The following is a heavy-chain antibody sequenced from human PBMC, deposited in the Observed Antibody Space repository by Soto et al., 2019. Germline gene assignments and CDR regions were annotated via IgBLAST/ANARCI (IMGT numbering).Heavy chain of an antibody. CDR2: ASGRGDRT. Sequence: EVQLVQSGGGLVQPGGSLGLSCTASGFTFSSYSMTWVRLSPGKGLEWVSAASGRGDRTYYAASVSRRFPIFRDNSKNILFLQMNNLRGEDTAIYYCAKDMGTGWDHYHLFAYWGQGVLVTVSS. D-gene: IGHD1-26*01. J-gene: IGHJ4*02. V-gene: IGHV3-23*04. CDR1: GFTFSSYS. CDR3: AKDMGTGWDHYHLFAY.